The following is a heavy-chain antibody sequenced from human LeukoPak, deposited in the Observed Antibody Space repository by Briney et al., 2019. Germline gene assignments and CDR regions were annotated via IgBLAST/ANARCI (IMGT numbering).Heavy chain of an antibody. J-gene: IGHJ4*02. V-gene: IGHV3-21*01. CDR1: GFTFSSYS. Sequence: KSGGSLRLSCAASGFTFSSYSMNWVRQAPGKGLEWVSSISSSSSYIYYADSVKGRFTISRDNAKNSLYLQMNSLRAEDTAVYYCARDVSEGQQPSLFDYWGQGTLVTVSS. CDR3: ARDVSEGQQPSLFDY. D-gene: IGHD6-13*01. CDR2: ISSSSSYI.